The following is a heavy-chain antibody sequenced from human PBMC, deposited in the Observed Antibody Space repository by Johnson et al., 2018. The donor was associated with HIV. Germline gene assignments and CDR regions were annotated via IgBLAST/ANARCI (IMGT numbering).Heavy chain of an antibody. J-gene: IGHJ3*02. V-gene: IGHV3-20*04. CDR1: GFTFNDYG. Sequence: VQLVESGGGVVRPGGSLRLSCAASGFTFNDYGMSWVRQGPGKGLEWVSGINWNGGSTDYTDSVKGRFTISRDNAENSLYLQMNSLRAEDTALYYCARDLTHYYDSHDAFDIWGQGTMVTVSS. D-gene: IGHD3-22*01. CDR3: ARDLTHYYDSHDAFDI. CDR2: INWNGGST.